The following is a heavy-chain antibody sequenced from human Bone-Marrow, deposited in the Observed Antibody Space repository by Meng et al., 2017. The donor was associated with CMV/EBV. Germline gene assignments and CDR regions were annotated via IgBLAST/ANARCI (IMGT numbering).Heavy chain of an antibody. J-gene: IGHJ4*02. V-gene: IGHV3-23*01. CDR1: GFAFGAYA. CDR2: VSAIDDST. D-gene: IGHD2-8*01. Sequence: GGSLRLSCVASGFAFGAYAMSWVRQSAEKGLETVAIVSAIDDSTYYGDSVKGRFTISRDNSKNTVSLEMRSLTVEDTAIYYCAKTRNGNGGLDYWGQGAVVTVSS. CDR3: AKTRNGNGGLDY.